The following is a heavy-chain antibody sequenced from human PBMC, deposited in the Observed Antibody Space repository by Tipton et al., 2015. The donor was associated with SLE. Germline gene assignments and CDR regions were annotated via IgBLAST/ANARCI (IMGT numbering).Heavy chain of an antibody. J-gene: IGHJ3*02. D-gene: IGHD3-22*01. Sequence: TLSLTCTVSGGSISSGSYYWSWIRQPPGKGLEWIGYIYYSGSTNYNPSLKSRVTISVDTSKNQFSLKLSSVTAADTAVYYCARDPSYYYDSSGLDAFDIWGQGTMVTVSS. CDR2: IYYSGST. CDR3: ARDPSYYYDSSGLDAFDI. V-gene: IGHV4-61*01. CDR1: GGSISSGSYY.